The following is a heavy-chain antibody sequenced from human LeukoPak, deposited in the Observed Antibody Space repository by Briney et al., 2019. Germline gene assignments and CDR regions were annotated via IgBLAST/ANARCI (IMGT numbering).Heavy chain of an antibody. CDR1: GFTFSSHW. J-gene: IGHJ4*02. V-gene: IGHV3-7*05. CDR2: IKQDGGET. D-gene: IGHD2-2*01. CDR3: TRVIVEVPGVSDYCDY. Sequence: GGSLRLSCAASGFTFSSHWMYWVRQAPGKGLEWVANIKQDGGETLIVDSVKGRFTISRDNDKNSLYLQMNSLRAEHTAVYYCTRVIVEVPGVSDYCDYWGQGTLVTVSS.